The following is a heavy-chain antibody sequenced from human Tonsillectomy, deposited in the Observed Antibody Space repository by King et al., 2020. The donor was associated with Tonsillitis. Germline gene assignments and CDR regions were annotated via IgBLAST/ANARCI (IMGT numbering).Heavy chain of an antibody. Sequence: VQLVESGGGVVQPGRSLRLSCAASGFTFSSYGMHWVRQAPGKGLEWVAVISYDGSNKYYADSVKGRFTISRDNSKNTLYVQMNSLRAEDTAVYYCAKDRWGSGILSLYYDCYGMDVWGQGTTVTVSS. J-gene: IGHJ6*02. CDR1: GFTFSSYG. V-gene: IGHV3-30*18. CDR2: ISYDGSNK. D-gene: IGHD3-10*01. CDR3: AKDRWGSGILSLYYDCYGMDV.